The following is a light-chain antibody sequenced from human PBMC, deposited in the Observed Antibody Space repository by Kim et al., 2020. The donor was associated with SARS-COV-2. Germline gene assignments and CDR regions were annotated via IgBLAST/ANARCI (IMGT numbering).Light chain of an antibody. Sequence: APGERATLSCRASQSVGSNLAWYQQKPGQAPRLLISGASTRATGIPARFSGSGSGTEFTLTISSLESEDLAVYYCQQYSNWPPLTFGGGTKVDIK. CDR1: QSVGSN. CDR2: GAS. V-gene: IGKV3-15*01. CDR3: QQYSNWPPLT. J-gene: IGKJ4*01.